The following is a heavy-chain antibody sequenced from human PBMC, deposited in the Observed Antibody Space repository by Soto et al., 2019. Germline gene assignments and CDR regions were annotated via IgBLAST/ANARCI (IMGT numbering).Heavy chain of an antibody. V-gene: IGHV3-23*01. D-gene: IGHD6-13*01. J-gene: IGHJ4*02. Sequence: EVQLLESGGALVQPGGSLRLSCAASGFTFTTYAMSWVRQAPGKGLEWVSTMNHIGASTYYGDSVKGRFSISRDNSKNTEYLQLHSRRDEDTAVHYRAIIGSSSWRESDYWGQGTLVTVSS. CDR3: AIIGSSSWRESDY. CDR1: GFTFTTYA. CDR2: MNHIGAST.